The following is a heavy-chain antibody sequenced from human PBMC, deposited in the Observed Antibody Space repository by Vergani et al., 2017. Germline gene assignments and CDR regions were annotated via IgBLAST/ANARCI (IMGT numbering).Heavy chain of an antibody. V-gene: IGHV1-69*01. CDR3: ARKSGYSGYDVGFWYFDL. D-gene: IGHD5-12*01. CDR2: IIPIFGTA. Sequence: QVQLVQSGAEVKKPGSSVKVSCKASGGTFSSYAISWVRQAPGQGLEWMGGIIPIFGTANYAQKFQGRVTITADESTSTAYMELSSLRSEDTAVYYGARKSGYSGYDVGFWYFDLWGRGTLVTVSS. J-gene: IGHJ2*01. CDR1: GGTFSSYA.